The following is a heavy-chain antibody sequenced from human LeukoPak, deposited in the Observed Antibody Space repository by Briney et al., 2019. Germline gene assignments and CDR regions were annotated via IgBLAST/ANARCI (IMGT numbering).Heavy chain of an antibody. CDR2: ISSSSSYI. CDR1: GFTFSSYA. CDR3: ARGYSGYPTLFDY. Sequence: GRSLRLSCAASGFTFSSYAMNWVRQAPGKGLEWVSSISSSSSYIYYADSVKGRFTISRDNAKNSLYLQMNSLRAEDTAVYYCARGYSGYPTLFDYWGQGTLVTVSS. D-gene: IGHD5-12*01. J-gene: IGHJ4*02. V-gene: IGHV3-21*01.